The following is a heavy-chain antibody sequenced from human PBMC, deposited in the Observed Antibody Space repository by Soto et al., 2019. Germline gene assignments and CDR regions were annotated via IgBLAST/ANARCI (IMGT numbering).Heavy chain of an antibody. CDR2: ISGSGGST. J-gene: IGHJ4*02. CDR1: GFTFSSYG. D-gene: IGHD2-15*01. V-gene: IGHV3-23*01. Sequence: GESLKISCAASGFTFSSYGMHWVRQAPGKGLEWVSAISGSGGSTYYAASVKGRFTISRDNSKNTLYLQMNSLRAEETAVYYCATSPEDIVVVGAATRPVDYWGQGTLVTVSS. CDR3: ATSPEDIVVVGAATRPVDY.